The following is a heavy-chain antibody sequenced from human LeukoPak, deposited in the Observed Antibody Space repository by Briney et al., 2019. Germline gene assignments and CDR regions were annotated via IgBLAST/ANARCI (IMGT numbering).Heavy chain of an antibody. CDR2: ISSSGSTI. V-gene: IGHV3-48*03. CDR3: ASDGQGHFDY. CDR1: GFTLSSYE. Sequence: LRXSXXASGFTLSSYEMNWVRQAPGKGLEWVSYISSSGSTIYYADSVKGRFTISRDNAKNSLYLQMNSLRAEDTAVYYCASDGQGHFDYWGQGTLVTVSS. J-gene: IGHJ4*02.